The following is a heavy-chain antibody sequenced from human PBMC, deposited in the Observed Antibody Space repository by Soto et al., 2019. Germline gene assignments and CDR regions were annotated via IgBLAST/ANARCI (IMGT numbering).Heavy chain of an antibody. D-gene: IGHD5-18*01. Sequence: EVQLLESGGGLVQPGGFLRLSCAASRFTFSSYAMSWVRQAPGKGLEWVSGITGSGDNTYYADSVKGRFSISRDNSKNTLFLQMNSLRAEDTAVYSCVRGTTAMALWGQGALVTVSS. V-gene: IGHV3-23*01. J-gene: IGHJ4*02. CDR2: ITGSGDNT. CDR1: RFTFSSYA. CDR3: VRGTTAMAL.